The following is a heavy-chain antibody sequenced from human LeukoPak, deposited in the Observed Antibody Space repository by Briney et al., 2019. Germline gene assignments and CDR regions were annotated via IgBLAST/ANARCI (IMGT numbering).Heavy chain of an antibody. CDR2: MYYSGST. Sequence: SETLSLTCTVSGGSISSSSYYWGWIRQPPGKGLEWIGSMYYSGSTYYNPSLKSRVTISVDTSKNQFSLKLSSVTAADTAVYYCAITTVTTTGAAFDIWGQGTMVTVSS. CDR1: GGSISSSSYY. CDR3: AITTVTTTGAAFDI. J-gene: IGHJ3*02. D-gene: IGHD4-17*01. V-gene: IGHV4-39*07.